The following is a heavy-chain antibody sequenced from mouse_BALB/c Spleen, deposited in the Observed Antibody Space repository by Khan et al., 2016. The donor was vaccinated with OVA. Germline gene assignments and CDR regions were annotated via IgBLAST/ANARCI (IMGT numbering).Heavy chain of an antibody. V-gene: IGHV1S137*01. D-gene: IGHD2-3*01. J-gene: IGHJ2*01. CDR2: ISNYSGNT. CDR1: GYTFTDYA. Sequence: QVQLQQSGPELVRPGVSVKISCKGSGYTFTDYAMHWVKLSHAKSLQWIGLISNYSGNTNYNQNFKVKATMTVDKSSSTAYMELARLTSDDSAIYYCARPAYDGYYDYWGQGTTLTVSS. CDR3: ARPAYDGYYDY.